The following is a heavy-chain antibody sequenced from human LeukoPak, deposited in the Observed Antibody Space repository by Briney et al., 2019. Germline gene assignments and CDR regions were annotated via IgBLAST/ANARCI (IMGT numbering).Heavy chain of an antibody. CDR1: GFTFSSYW. V-gene: IGHV3-7*03. CDR2: IKQDGSEK. Sequence: GGSLRLSCAASGFTFSSYWMSWVRQAPGKGLEWVANIKQDGSEKYYVDSVKGRFIISRDNAKNSLYLQMNSLRAEDTAVYYCAKATYYDFWSGYYFDYWGQGTLVTVSS. D-gene: IGHD3-3*01. J-gene: IGHJ4*02. CDR3: AKATYYDFWSGYYFDY.